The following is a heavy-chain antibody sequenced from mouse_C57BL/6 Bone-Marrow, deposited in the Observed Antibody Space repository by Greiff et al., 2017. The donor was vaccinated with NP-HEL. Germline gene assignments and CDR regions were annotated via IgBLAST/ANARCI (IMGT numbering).Heavy chain of an antibody. J-gene: IGHJ4*01. D-gene: IGHD2-4*01. CDR3: ARPYYDYDGYAMDY. CDR1: GFTFSSYA. Sequence: EVQLVESGGGLVKPGGSLKLSCAASGFTFSSYAMSWVRQTPEKRLGWVATISDGGSYTYYPDNVKGRFTISRDKAKNNLYLQMSHLKSEDTAMYYCARPYYDYDGYAMDYWGQGTSVTVSS. V-gene: IGHV5-4*01. CDR2: ISDGGSYT.